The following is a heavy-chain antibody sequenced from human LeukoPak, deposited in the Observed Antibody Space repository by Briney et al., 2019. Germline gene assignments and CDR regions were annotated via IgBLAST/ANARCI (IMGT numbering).Heavy chain of an antibody. D-gene: IGHD2-2*01. J-gene: IGHJ1*01. CDR2: ISSSSSYI. V-gene: IGHV3-21*01. CDR1: GFTFSNYD. Sequence: GGSLRLSCAASGFTFSNYDVHWVRQAPGKGLEWVSSISSSSSYIYYADSVKGRFTISRDNAKNSLYLQMNSLRAEDTAVYYCATPTLGSYQLLSDEYFQHWGQGTLVTVSS. CDR3: ATPTLGSYQLLSDEYFQH.